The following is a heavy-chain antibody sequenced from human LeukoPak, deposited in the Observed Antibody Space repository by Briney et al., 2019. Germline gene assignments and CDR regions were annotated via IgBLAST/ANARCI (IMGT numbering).Heavy chain of an antibody. Sequence: PSQTLSLTCAVSGGSISSGGYSWSWIRQPPGKGLEWIGYIYHSGSTYYNPSLKSRVTISVDRSKNQFSLKLSSGTAADTAVYYCARGKLGDFWSGYYHGNWFDPWGQGTLVTVSS. CDR1: GGSISSGGYS. J-gene: IGHJ5*02. CDR2: IYHSGST. CDR3: ARGKLGDFWSGYYHGNWFDP. V-gene: IGHV4-30-2*01. D-gene: IGHD3-3*01.